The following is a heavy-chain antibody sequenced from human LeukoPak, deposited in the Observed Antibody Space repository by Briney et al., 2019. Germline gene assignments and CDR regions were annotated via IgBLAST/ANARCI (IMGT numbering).Heavy chain of an antibody. CDR1: GFTFSSYG. J-gene: IGHJ4*02. Sequence: GGSLRLSCAASGFTFSSYGMHWVRQAPGKGLEWVAAIWYDGSHKYYADSVKGRFTISRDNSKNTPYLQMNSLRAEDTAVYYCAKAVCSSTSCYTDYWGQGTLVTVSS. V-gene: IGHV3-33*06. CDR2: IWYDGSHK. D-gene: IGHD2-2*02. CDR3: AKAVCSSTSCYTDY.